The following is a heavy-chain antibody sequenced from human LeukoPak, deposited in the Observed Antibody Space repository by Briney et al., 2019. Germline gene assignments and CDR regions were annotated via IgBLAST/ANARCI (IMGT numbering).Heavy chain of an antibody. CDR1: GYTFTGYY. CDR2: INPNSGGT. D-gene: IGHD2-15*01. Sequence: ASVKASCKASGYTFTGYYMHWVRQAPGQGLEWMGWINPNSGGTNYAQKFQGRVTMTRDTSISTAYMELSRLRSDDTAVYYCARSNEGFCSGGSCYLFAYYYYYYMDVWGKGTTVTISS. J-gene: IGHJ6*03. V-gene: IGHV1-2*02. CDR3: ARSNEGFCSGGSCYLFAYYYYYYMDV.